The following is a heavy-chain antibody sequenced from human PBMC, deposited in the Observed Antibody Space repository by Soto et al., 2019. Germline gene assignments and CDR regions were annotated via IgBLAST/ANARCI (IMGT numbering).Heavy chain of an antibody. CDR1: GYSFTGYF. J-gene: IGHJ4*02. Sequence: GASVKVSCKASGYSFTGYFIQWVRQAPGQGLEWMGWINPNNGGTNYVQKFQGRVTMTRDTSISTAYMELSRLRSDDTAVYYCARAPYYDFWSGYSGIAYWGQGTLVTVSS. D-gene: IGHD3-3*01. CDR2: INPNNGGT. V-gene: IGHV1-2*02. CDR3: ARAPYYDFWSGYSGIAY.